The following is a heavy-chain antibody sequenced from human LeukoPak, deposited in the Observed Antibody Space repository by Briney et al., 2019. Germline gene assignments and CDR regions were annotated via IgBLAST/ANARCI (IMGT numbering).Heavy chain of an antibody. V-gene: IGHV3-30-3*01. J-gene: IGHJ4*02. Sequence: PGGSLRLSCAASQFTFSSYAMHWVRQAPGKGLEWVAVISYDGNNKYYADSVKGRFTISRDNSKNTLYLQMNSLGAEDTAVYYCARSPVDYYDSSGYYFDYWGQGTLVTVSS. CDR3: ARSPVDYYDSSGYYFDY. CDR1: QFTFSSYA. D-gene: IGHD3-22*01. CDR2: ISYDGNNK.